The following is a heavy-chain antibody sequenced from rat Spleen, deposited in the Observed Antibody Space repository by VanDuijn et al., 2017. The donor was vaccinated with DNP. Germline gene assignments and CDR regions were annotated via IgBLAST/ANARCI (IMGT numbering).Heavy chain of an antibody. V-gene: IGHV5-20*01. CDR1: GFTFSDYA. CDR3: TTLNFYASLSEYFDY. D-gene: IGHD1-12*01. Sequence: EVQLVESGGGLVQPGRSLKLSCAASGFTFSDYAMAWVLQAPTKGLEWVTTILYDGSNTYYRDSVKGRFTISRDNAKSILYLQTDSLRSEEKATYYCTTLNFYASLSEYFDYWGQGVMVTVSS. CDR2: ILYDGSNT. J-gene: IGHJ2*01.